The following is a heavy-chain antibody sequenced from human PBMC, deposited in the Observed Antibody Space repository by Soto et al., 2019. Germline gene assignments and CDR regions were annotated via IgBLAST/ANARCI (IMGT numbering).Heavy chain of an antibody. CDR3: ARHWLLPVAGYYFDY. Sequence: SETLSLTCTVSGGSISSSNYYGGWLRQPPGKGLEWIGSIYYSGTTYYNPSLRSRVTISEDTSKNQFSLKVGSATAADTAVYYCARHWLLPVAGYYFDYWSQGTLVTVS. V-gene: IGHV4-39*01. D-gene: IGHD6-19*01. J-gene: IGHJ4*02. CDR1: GGSISSSNYY. CDR2: IYYSGTT.